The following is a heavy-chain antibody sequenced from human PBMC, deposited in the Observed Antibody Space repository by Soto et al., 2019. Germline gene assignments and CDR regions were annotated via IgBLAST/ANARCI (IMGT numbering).Heavy chain of an antibody. J-gene: IGHJ4*02. CDR3: ARDRGFARGAAAGPGVDY. CDR1: GYTFTSYG. Sequence: QVQLVQSGAEVKKPGASVKVSCKASGYTFTSYGISWVRQAPGQGLEWMGWISAYNGNTNYAQKLQGRVTMTTDTXTXTXXMELRSLRSDDSAVYYCARDRGFARGAAAGPGVDYWGQGTLGTVSS. V-gene: IGHV1-18*01. CDR2: ISAYNGNT. D-gene: IGHD6-13*01.